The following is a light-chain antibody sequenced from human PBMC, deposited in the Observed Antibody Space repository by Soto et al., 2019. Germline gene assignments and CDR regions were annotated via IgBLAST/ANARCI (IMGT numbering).Light chain of an antibody. J-gene: IGKJ1*01. Sequence: EIVLTQSPATLSLSPGERATLSCRASQSVSSYLVWYQQKPSQAPRLLIYDASNMATGIPARFSGSGSGTDFTLTISSLEPEDFAVYYCQQRSNWPWTLGQGTKVDIK. CDR3: QQRSNWPWT. CDR2: DAS. CDR1: QSVSSY. V-gene: IGKV3-11*01.